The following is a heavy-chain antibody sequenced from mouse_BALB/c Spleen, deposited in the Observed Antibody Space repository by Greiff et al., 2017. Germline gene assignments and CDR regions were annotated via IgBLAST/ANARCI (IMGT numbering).Heavy chain of an antibody. D-gene: IGHD2-14*01. Sequence: VQLQQSGPDLVKPSQSLSLTCTVTGYSITSGYSWHWIRQFPGNKLEWMGYIHYSGSTNYNPSLKSRISITRDTSKNQFFLQLNSVTTEDTATYYCAREGTYYRYDDAWFAYWGQGTMVTVSA. CDR2: IHYSGST. CDR1: GYSITSGYS. J-gene: IGHJ3*01. CDR3: AREGTYYRYDDAWFAY. V-gene: IGHV3-1*02.